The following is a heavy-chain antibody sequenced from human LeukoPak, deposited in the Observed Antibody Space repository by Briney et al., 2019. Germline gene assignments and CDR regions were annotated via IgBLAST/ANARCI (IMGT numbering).Heavy chain of an antibody. V-gene: IGHV3-48*03. CDR2: ISSSGSAI. CDR1: GFTFSSYE. D-gene: IGHD2-21*02. CDR3: ARDGDFGLLDY. Sequence: GGSLRLSCAASGFTFSSYEMNWVRQAPGEGLEWVSYISSSGSAIYYADSVKGRFTISRDNAKNSLYLQMNSLRAEDTAVYYRARDGDFGLLDYWGQGTLVTVSS. J-gene: IGHJ4*02.